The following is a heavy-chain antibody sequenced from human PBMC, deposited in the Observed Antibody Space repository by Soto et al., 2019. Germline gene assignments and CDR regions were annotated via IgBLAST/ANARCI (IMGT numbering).Heavy chain of an antibody. CDR1: GGTFSSYA. J-gene: IGHJ4*02. CDR2: IIPIFGTA. Sequence: SVKVSCKASGGTFSSYAISWVRQAPGQGLEWMGGIIPIFGTANYAQKFQGRVTITADESTSTAYMELSSLRSEDTAVYYCARDRHSGYDFRNFDYWGQGTLVTVSS. D-gene: IGHD5-12*01. CDR3: ARDRHSGYDFRNFDY. V-gene: IGHV1-69*13.